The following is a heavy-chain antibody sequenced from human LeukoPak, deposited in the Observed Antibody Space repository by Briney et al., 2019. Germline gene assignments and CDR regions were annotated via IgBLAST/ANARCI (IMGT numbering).Heavy chain of an antibody. V-gene: IGHV3-53*05. J-gene: IGHJ3*02. CDR2: ISNGGDT. D-gene: IGHD3-9*01. CDR1: GFTVRDNY. CDR3: TKGRYYNILTGYYRNDGLDI. Sequence: GGSLRLSCAASGFTVRDNYMSWVRQAPGKGLEYVSVISNGGDTYYADSVKGRFTISRDISKNTLYLQMNSLRAEDTAVYYCTKGRYYNILTGYYRNDGLDIWGQGTMVTVSS.